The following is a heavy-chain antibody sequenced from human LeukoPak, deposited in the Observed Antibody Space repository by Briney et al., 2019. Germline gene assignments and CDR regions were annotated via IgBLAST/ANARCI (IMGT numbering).Heavy chain of an antibody. CDR3: AKLSDYYGSGESFDY. CDR2: ISGGGGST. CDR1: GFTFSSYA. D-gene: IGHD3-10*01. V-gene: IGHV3-23*01. Sequence: GGSLRLSCAASGFTFSSYAMSWVRQAPGKGLEWVSAISGGGGSTYYADSVKGRFTISRDNSKNTLYLQMNSLRAEDTAVYYCAKLSDYYGSGESFDYWGQGTLVTVSS. J-gene: IGHJ4*02.